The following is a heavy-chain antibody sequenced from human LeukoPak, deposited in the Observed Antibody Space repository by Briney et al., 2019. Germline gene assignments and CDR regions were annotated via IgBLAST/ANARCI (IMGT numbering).Heavy chain of an antibody. J-gene: IGHJ4*02. D-gene: IGHD6-13*01. Sequence: GASVKVSCKASGYTFTGYYMHWVRQAPGQGLEWMGWINPNSGGTNYAQKFQGRVTMTRDTSISTAYMELSRLRSDDTAVYYCSLSGAAAGVWSFDYWGQGTLVTVSS. V-gene: IGHV1-2*02. CDR1: GYTFTGYY. CDR3: SLSGAAAGVWSFDY. CDR2: INPNSGGT.